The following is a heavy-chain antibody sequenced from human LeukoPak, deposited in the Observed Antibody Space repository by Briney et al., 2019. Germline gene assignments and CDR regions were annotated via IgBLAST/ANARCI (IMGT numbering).Heavy chain of an antibody. CDR1: GFTFSSYA. Sequence: GGSLRLSCAASGFTFSSYAMHWVRQAPGKGLEYVSAISSNGGSTYYANSVKGRFTISRDNSKNTLCLQMGSLRAEDMAVYYCARDSSSLGYNWFDPWGQGTLVTVSS. D-gene: IGHD6-6*01. CDR2: ISSNGGST. J-gene: IGHJ5*02. V-gene: IGHV3-64*01. CDR3: ARDSSSLGYNWFDP.